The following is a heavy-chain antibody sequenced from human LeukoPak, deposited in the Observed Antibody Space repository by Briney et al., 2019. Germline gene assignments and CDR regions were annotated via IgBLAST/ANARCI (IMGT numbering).Heavy chain of an antibody. Sequence: GGSLRLPCAASGFTFSSNAMDWVRQAPGKGLEWVSAISGTGSTTYYADSVKGRFTISRDNSKNTLYLQLNSLRADDTAVYYCAKVTGAPVGAATDWGQGTPVTVSS. CDR2: ISGTGSTT. CDR1: GFTFSSNA. CDR3: AKVTGAPVGAATD. V-gene: IGHV3-23*01. D-gene: IGHD1-26*01. J-gene: IGHJ4*02.